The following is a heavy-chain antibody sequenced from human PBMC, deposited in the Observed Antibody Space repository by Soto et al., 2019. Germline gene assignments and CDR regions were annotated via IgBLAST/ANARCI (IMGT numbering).Heavy chain of an antibody. V-gene: IGHV4-39*01. Sequence: SETLSLTGTVSGGSISSSSYYWGWIRQPPGKGLEWIGSIYYSGSTYYNPSLKSRVTISVDTSKNQFALKLSAVTAADTAVYYCARRGYSSQYWGQGTLVTVSS. CDR1: GGSISSSSYY. CDR2: IYYSGST. CDR3: ARRGYSSQY. J-gene: IGHJ4*02. D-gene: IGHD6-13*01.